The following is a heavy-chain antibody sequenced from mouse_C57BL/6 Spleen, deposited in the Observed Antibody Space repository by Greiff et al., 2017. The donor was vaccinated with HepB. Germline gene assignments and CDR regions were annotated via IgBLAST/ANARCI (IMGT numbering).Heavy chain of an antibody. D-gene: IGHD2-4*01. Sequence: QVQLQHPGAELVKPGASVKLSCKASGYTFTSYWMHWVKQRPGQGLEWIGMIHPNSGSTNYNEKFKSKATLTVDKSSSTAYMQLSSLTSEDSAVYYCARRSDYWFAYWGQGTLVTVSA. J-gene: IGHJ3*01. CDR1: GYTFTSYW. V-gene: IGHV1-64*01. CDR2: IHPNSGST. CDR3: ARRSDYWFAY.